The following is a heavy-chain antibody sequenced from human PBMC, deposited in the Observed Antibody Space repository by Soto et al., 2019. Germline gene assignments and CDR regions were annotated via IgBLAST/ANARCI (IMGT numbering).Heavy chain of an antibody. J-gene: IGHJ4*02. D-gene: IGHD1-1*01. V-gene: IGHV1-18*01. CDR2: ISAHNGNT. Sequence: QVHLVQSGAEVKKPGASVKVSCKASGYTFTSYGITWVRQAPGQGLEWMGWISAHNGNTDYAQKLEGRVIVTRDTSTSTAYMELRSMRSDDTAVYYCARGRYGDYWGQGALVTVSS. CDR1: GYTFTSYG. CDR3: ARGRYGDY.